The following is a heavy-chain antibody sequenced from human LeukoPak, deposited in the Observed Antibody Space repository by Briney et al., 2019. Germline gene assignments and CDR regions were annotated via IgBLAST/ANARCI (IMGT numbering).Heavy chain of an antibody. J-gene: IGHJ4*02. D-gene: IGHD3-22*01. V-gene: IGHV3-30*18. CDR3: AKDFNYYDSSGYFALDY. Sequence: PGGSLRLSCAASGFTFSSYGMHWVRQAPGKGLEWVAVISYDGSNKYYADSVEGRFTISRDNSKNTLYLQMNSLRAEDTAVYYCAKDFNYYDSSGYFALDYWGQGTLVTVSS. CDR2: ISYDGSNK. CDR1: GFTFSSYG.